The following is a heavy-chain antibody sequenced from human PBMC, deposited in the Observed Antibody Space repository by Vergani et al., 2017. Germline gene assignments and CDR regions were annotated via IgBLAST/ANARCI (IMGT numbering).Heavy chain of an antibody. CDR2: ISGSGGST. CDR1: GFTFSSYE. D-gene: IGHD3-16*02. CDR3: AKWALGTAYVWGSYLDY. Sequence: EVQLVESGGGLVQPGGSLRLSCAASGFTFSSYEMNWVRQAPGKGLEWVSAISGSGGSTYYADSVKGRFTISRDNSKNTLYLQMNSLRAEDTAVYYCAKWALGTAYVWGSYLDYWGQGTLVTVSS. J-gene: IGHJ4*02. V-gene: IGHV3-23*04.